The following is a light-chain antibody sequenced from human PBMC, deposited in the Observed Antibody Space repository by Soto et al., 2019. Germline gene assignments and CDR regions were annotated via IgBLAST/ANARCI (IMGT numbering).Light chain of an antibody. Sequence: QSVLTQPTSVSGSPGQSITISCTGNHNDIGTYDYVSWYQQHPGRAPRLLIYGVTTRPSGISDRFSASKSGLTASLTISGLQPEDEADSYCSSFTSDRIYVFGPVTKLTVL. CDR2: GVT. CDR1: HNDIGTYDY. CDR3: SSFTSDRIYV. V-gene: IGLV2-14*03. J-gene: IGLJ1*01.